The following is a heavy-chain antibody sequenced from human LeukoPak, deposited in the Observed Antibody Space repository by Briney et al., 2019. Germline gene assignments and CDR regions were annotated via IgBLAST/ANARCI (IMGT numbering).Heavy chain of an antibody. D-gene: IGHD7-27*01. J-gene: IGHJ4*02. Sequence: PGGSLRLSCAASGFTFSAYWMSWVRQAPGKGLEWVANIKQDGSDKYFEDSVKGRLTISRDNAKNSVYLQMNSLRAEDTAVYYCARGYWGLVFWGQGALVTVSS. V-gene: IGHV3-7*01. CDR3: ARGYWGLVF. CDR1: GFTFSAYW. CDR2: IKQDGSDK.